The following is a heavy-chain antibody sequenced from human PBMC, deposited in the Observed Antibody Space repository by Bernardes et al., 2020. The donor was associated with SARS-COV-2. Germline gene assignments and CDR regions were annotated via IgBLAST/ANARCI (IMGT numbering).Heavy chain of an antibody. J-gene: IGHJ5*02. CDR3: ARGFWGLGDNWFDP. D-gene: IGHD3-16*01. CDR2: MNPNSGNT. Sequence: ASVKVSCKASGYTFTSYDINWVRQATGQGLEWMGWMNPNSGNTGYAQKFQGRVTMTRNTSISTAYMELSSLRSEDTAVYYCARGFWGLGDNWFDPWGQGTLVTVSS. V-gene: IGHV1-8*01. CDR1: GYTFTSYD.